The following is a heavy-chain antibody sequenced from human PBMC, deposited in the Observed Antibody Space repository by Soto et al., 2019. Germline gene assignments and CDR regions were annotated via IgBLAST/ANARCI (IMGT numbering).Heavy chain of an antibody. V-gene: IGHV3-23*01. D-gene: IGHD1-1*01. Sequence: PGGSLRLSCAASGFTFSGFTFSSYAMTWVRQAPGKGLEWVSTISGTGVSTYYADSVKGRFTISRDNSKDTLYLRMNSLRAEDTAEYFCGKGGRPPREPFMDVWGQGTTVTVSS. CDR2: ISGTGVST. CDR3: GKGGRPPREPFMDV. CDR1: GFTFSGFTFSSYA. J-gene: IGHJ6*02.